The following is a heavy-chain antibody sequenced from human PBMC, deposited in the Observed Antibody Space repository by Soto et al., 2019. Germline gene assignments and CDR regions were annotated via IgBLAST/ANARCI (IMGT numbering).Heavy chain of an antibody. D-gene: IGHD3-22*01. Sequence: EVQLVESGGGLVQPGGYLRLSCAASGSTFSNSWMSWVRQAPGKGLEWVANMKQDGGDKYYVDSVKCRFTISRDSAKNSLYLQINSLRAEDTAVYYCARGRVKMDVWGQGTTVTVSS. CDR2: MKQDGGDK. J-gene: IGHJ6*02. CDR3: ARGRVKMDV. CDR1: GSTFSNSW. V-gene: IGHV3-7*01.